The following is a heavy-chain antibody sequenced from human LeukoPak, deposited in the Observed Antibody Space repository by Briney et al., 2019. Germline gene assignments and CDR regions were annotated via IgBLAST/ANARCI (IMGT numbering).Heavy chain of an antibody. CDR2: IYYSGST. V-gene: IGHV4-39*07. Sequence: SETLSLTCTVSGGSISSSSYYWGWIRQPPGKGLEWIGSIYYSGSTYYNPSLKSRVTISVDTSKNQFSLKLSSVTAADTAVYYCASTRYGGNSPVDYWGQGTLVTVSS. J-gene: IGHJ4*02. CDR3: ASTRYGGNSPVDY. CDR1: GGSISSSSYY. D-gene: IGHD4-23*01.